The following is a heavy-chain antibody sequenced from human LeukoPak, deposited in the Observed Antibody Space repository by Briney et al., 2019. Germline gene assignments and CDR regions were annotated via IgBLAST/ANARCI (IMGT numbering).Heavy chain of an antibody. CDR3: ARPHVYYDFWSGSYPLDY. Sequence: ASVKVSCKASGYTFTGYYMHWVRQAPGQGLEWMGWINPNSGGTNYAQKFQGRVTMTRDTSISTAYMELSRLRPDDTAVYYCARPHVYYDFWSGSYPLDYWGQGTLVTVSS. D-gene: IGHD3-3*01. V-gene: IGHV1-2*02. J-gene: IGHJ4*02. CDR2: INPNSGGT. CDR1: GYTFTGYY.